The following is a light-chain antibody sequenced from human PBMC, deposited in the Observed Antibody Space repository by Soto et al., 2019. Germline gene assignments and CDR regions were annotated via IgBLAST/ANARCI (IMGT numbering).Light chain of an antibody. Sequence: SYVLTQPPSVSVAPGKTAKITCGGDNIGSKSVHWYQQKPGQAPVLFIYYDDVRPSGIPERVSGSNSGNAATLTISGVEAGDEGDYYCQVWDNGVVFGGGTKLTVL. V-gene: IGLV3-21*04. CDR1: NIGSKS. J-gene: IGLJ2*01. CDR2: YDD. CDR3: QVWDNGVV.